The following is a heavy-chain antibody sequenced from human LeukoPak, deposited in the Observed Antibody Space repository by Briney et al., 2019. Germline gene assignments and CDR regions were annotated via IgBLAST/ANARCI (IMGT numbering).Heavy chain of an antibody. D-gene: IGHD2/OR15-2a*01. CDR1: GGSFSGYY. CDR3: ARYSYKNGTIPTACDY. Sequence: SETLSLTCAVYGGSFSGYYWSWIRQPPGKGLEWIGEINHSGSINYNPSLKSRVTISVDTSKNQFSLKLSSATAADTAVYYCARYSYKNGTIPTACDYWGQGTLVPVSS. V-gene: IGHV4-34*01. CDR2: INHSGSI. J-gene: IGHJ4*02.